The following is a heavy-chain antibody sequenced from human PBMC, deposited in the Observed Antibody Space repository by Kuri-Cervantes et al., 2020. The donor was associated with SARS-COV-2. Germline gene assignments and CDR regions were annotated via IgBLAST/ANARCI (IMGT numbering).Heavy chain of an antibody. CDR2: IDPSDSYT. D-gene: IGHD6-13*01. CDR3: ARRGGSSRNFDY. CDR1: GFSFTSYW. Sequence: GESLKISCKGSGFSFTSYWISGVRQMPGKGLEWMGRIDPSDSYTNYSPSFQGHVTISADKSISTAYLQWSSLKASDTAMYYCARRGGSSRNFDYWGQGTLVTVSS. V-gene: IGHV5-10-1*01. J-gene: IGHJ4*02.